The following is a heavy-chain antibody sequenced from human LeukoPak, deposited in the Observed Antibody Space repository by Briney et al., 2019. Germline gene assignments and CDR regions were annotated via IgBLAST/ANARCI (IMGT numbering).Heavy chain of an antibody. CDR2: IYGDGSFT. D-gene: IGHD2-2*01. V-gene: IGHV3-74*01. CDR1: GFTFSNFW. CDR3: AKGRPGGNYYYGMDV. J-gene: IGHJ6*02. Sequence: GGSLRLSCAASGFTFSNFWMHWVRQAPGKGLVWVALIYGDGSFTRYADSVKGRFTISRDNAKNTVYLQMDSLRAEDTAVYYCAKGRPGGNYYYGMDVWGQGTTVTVSS.